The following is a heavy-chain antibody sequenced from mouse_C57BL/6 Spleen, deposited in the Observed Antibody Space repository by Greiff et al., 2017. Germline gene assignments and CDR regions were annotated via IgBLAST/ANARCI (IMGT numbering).Heavy chain of an antibody. J-gene: IGHJ4*01. Sequence: EVQLQQSGPELVKPGASVKISCKASGYTFTDYYMNWVKQSHGKSLEWIGDINPNNGGTSYNQKFKGKATLTVYKSSSTAYMELRSLTSEDSAVYYCARFYYAMDYWGQGTSVTVSS. V-gene: IGHV1-26*01. CDR2: INPNNGGT. CDR3: ARFYYAMDY. CDR1: GYTFTDYY.